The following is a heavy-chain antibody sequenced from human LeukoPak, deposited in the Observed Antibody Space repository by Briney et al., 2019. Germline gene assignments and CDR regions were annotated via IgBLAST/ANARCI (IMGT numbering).Heavy chain of an antibody. CDR1: GGSISSSSYY. Sequence: SETLSLTCTVSGGSISSSSYYWGWIRQPPGKGLEWIGSIYYSGSTNYNPSLKSRVTISVDTSKNQFSLKLSSVTAADTAVYYCARGRARGGSWQYYFDYWGQGTLVTVSS. D-gene: IGHD2-15*01. J-gene: IGHJ4*02. CDR2: IYYSGST. V-gene: IGHV4-39*07. CDR3: ARGRARGGSWQYYFDY.